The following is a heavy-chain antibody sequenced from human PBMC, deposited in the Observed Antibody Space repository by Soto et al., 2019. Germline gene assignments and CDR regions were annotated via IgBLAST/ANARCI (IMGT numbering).Heavy chain of an antibody. CDR1: GFTFDDHA. D-gene: IGHD3-3*01. J-gene: IGHJ6*02. Sequence: EVQLVESGGGMVQPGRSLRLSCVASGFTFDDHAMHWVRRGPGRGLEWVSGISWNSETTGYADSVRGRFTISRDNAKNSLYLQMNSLRVEDTAFYYCAKDEWGVWSVAKGSSYAYYGMDVWGQGTRVIVS. CDR2: ISWNSETT. CDR3: AKDEWGVWSVAKGSSYAYYGMDV. V-gene: IGHV3-9*01.